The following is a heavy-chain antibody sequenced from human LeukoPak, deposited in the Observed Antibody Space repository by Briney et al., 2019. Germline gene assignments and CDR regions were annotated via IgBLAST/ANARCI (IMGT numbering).Heavy chain of an antibody. CDR1: GYTFTGYY. D-gene: IGHD7-27*01. CDR3: VPGTGWSDP. Sequence: GASVKVSCKASGYTFTGYYMHWVRQAPGHGLDWMGRINPNSGGTNYAQKFQVRVTMTRDTSISTAYMDLSRLTSDDTAVYNYVPGTGWSDPWGQGTLVTVSS. V-gene: IGHV1-2*06. J-gene: IGHJ5*02. CDR2: INPNSGGT.